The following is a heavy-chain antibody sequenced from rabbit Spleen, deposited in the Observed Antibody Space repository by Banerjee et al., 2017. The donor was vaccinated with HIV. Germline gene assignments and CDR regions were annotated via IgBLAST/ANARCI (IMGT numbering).Heavy chain of an antibody. CDR3: ARREAGRGYWYVDV. J-gene: IGHJ4*01. CDR1: GFSFSSSYY. D-gene: IGHD8-1*01. CDR2: IYAGSSGNT. V-gene: IGHV1S40*01. Sequence: QSLEESGGGLVQPEGSLTLTCTASGFSFSSSYYMCWVRQAPGKGMEWIGGIYAGSSGNTYDSTWAKGRFTISKPSSTTVTLQLNSLTAADTATYFCARREAGRGYWYVDVWGPGTLVTVS.